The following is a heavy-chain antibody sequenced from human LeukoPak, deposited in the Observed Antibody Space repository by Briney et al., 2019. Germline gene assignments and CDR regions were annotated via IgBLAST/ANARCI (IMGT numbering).Heavy chain of an antibody. D-gene: IGHD1-26*01. CDR1: GDSIDGYY. Sequence: SETLSLTCTVSGDSIDGYYWIWIWQPPGKGLAWIAYISDSGITDYDPSLKSRVTMSLDTSKNQFSLKLTSVTAADTGVYYCARGPGSYPYYFDYWGQGTLVTVSS. CDR2: ISDSGIT. V-gene: IGHV4-59*01. CDR3: ARGPGSYPYYFDY. J-gene: IGHJ4*02.